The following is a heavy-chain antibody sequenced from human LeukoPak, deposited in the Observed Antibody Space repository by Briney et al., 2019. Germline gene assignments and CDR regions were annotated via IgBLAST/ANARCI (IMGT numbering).Heavy chain of an antibody. V-gene: IGHV3-30-3*01. D-gene: IGHD4-17*01. J-gene: IGHJ4*02. Sequence: GGSLRLSCAASGFTFSSYAMHWVRQAPGKGLEWVAVISYDGSNKYYTDSVKGRFTISRDNSKNTLYLQTNSLRAEDTAVYYCAKDRDHDYGSSVDYWGQGTLVTVSS. CDR1: GFTFSSYA. CDR3: AKDRDHDYGSSVDY. CDR2: ISYDGSNK.